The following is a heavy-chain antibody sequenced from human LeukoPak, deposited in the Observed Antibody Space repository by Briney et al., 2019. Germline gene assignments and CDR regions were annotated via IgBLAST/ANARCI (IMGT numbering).Heavy chain of an antibody. CDR3: ARKRYYDSSGYS. CDR1: GGSFSGYY. CDR2: INHSGST. V-gene: IGHV4-34*01. Sequence: SETLSLTCAVYGGSFSGYYWSWIRQPPGKGLEWIGEINHSGSTNYNPSLKSRVTISVDTSKNQFSLKLSSVTAADTAVYYCARKRYYDSSGYSWGQGTLVTVSS. J-gene: IGHJ5*02. D-gene: IGHD3-22*01.